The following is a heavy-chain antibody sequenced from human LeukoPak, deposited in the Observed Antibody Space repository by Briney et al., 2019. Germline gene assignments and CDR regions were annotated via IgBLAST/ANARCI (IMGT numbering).Heavy chain of an antibody. J-gene: IGHJ4*02. V-gene: IGHV4-34*01. D-gene: IGHD6-13*01. Sequence: PSETLSLTCAVYGGSFSGYYWSWIRQPPGKGLEWIGEINHSGSTNYNPSLKSRVTISVDTSKNQFSLKLSSVTAADTAVYYCARVRAAAAGTYGRFDYWGQGTLVTVSS. CDR1: GGSFSGYY. CDR2: INHSGST. CDR3: ARVRAAAAGTYGRFDY.